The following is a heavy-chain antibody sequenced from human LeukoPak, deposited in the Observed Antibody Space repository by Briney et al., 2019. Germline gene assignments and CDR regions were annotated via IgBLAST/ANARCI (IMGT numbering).Heavy chain of an antibody. J-gene: IGHJ3*02. Sequence: SVKVSCKASGGTFSSYAISWVRRAPGQGLEWMGGIIPIFGTANYAQKFQGRVTITADESTSTAYMELSSLRSEDTAVYYCARGERVGATTFFDIWGQGTMVTVSS. CDR3: ARGERVGATTFFDI. D-gene: IGHD1-26*01. CDR2: IIPIFGTA. CDR1: GGTFSSYA. V-gene: IGHV1-69*13.